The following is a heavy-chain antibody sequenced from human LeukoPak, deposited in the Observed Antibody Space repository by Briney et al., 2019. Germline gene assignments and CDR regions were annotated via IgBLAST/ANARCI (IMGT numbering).Heavy chain of an antibody. J-gene: IGHJ4*02. CDR3: ARFLTITIFGVREVYYFDY. CDR1: GGSFSGYY. D-gene: IGHD3-3*01. CDR2: INHSGST. Sequence: SETLSLTCAVYGGSFSGYYWSWIRQPPGKGLEWIGEINHSGSTNYNPSLKSRVTISVDTSKNQFSLKLSSVTAADTAVYYCARFLTITIFGVREVYYFDYWGQGTLVTVSS. V-gene: IGHV4-34*01.